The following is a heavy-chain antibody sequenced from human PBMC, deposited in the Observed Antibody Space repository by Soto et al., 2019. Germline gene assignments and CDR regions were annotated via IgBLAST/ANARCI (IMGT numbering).Heavy chain of an antibody. CDR1: GGSISSYY. CDR2: IYYSGST. CDR3: ARDISGWGGYFDY. V-gene: IGHV4-59*01. Sequence: QVQLQESGPGLVKPSETLSLTCTVSGGSISSYYWSWIRQPPGKGLEWIGYIYYSGSTNYNPSLKSRVTISVETYKNQFSMKLSSVTAEDTAVYYCARDISGWGGYFDYWGQGTLVTVSS. J-gene: IGHJ4*02. D-gene: IGHD6-19*01.